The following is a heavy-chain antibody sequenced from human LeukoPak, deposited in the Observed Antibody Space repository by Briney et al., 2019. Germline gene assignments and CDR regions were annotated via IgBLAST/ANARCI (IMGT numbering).Heavy chain of an antibody. J-gene: IGHJ4*02. CDR2: IKQDGSEK. Sequence: PGGSLRLSCAASGFTFSSYWMSWVRQALGKGLEWVANIKQDGSEKYYVDSVKGRFTISRDNAKNSLYLQMNSLRAEDTAVYYCARVSASGYDCFFDYWGQGTLVTVSS. CDR1: GFTFSSYW. V-gene: IGHV3-7*01. D-gene: IGHD5-12*01. CDR3: ARVSASGYDCFFDY.